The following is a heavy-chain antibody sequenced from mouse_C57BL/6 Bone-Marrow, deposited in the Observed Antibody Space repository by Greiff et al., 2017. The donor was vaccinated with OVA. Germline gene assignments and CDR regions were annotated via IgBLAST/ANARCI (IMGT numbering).Heavy chain of an antibody. V-gene: IGHV1-64*01. Sequence: QVQLQQPGAELVKPGASVKLSCKASGYTFTSYWMHWVTQRPCPGLAWIGMIHPNSGSTNYNEKFKSKATLTVDKSSSTAYMQLSSLTSEDSAVYYCARSRTVTTSYFDYWGQGTTLTVSS. CDR2: IHPNSGST. CDR1: GYTFTSYW. CDR3: ARSRTVTTSYFDY. D-gene: IGHD2-2*01. J-gene: IGHJ2*01.